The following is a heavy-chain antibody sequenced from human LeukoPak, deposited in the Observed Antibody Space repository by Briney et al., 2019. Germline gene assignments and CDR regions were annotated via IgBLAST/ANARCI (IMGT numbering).Heavy chain of an antibody. J-gene: IGHJ4*02. D-gene: IGHD5-18*01. Sequence: GGSLRLSCAASGFTFSSYAMNWVRQAPGKGLEWVANIKQDGSEKYYVDSVKGRFTISRDNAKNSLYLQMNSLRAEDTAVYYCARVVDTAMVLDYWGQGTLVTVSS. CDR3: ARVVDTAMVLDY. V-gene: IGHV3-7*01. CDR1: GFTFSSYA. CDR2: IKQDGSEK.